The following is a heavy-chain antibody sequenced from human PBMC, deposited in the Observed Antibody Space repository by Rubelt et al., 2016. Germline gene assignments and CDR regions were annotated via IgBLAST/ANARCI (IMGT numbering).Heavy chain of an antibody. V-gene: IGHV1-46*01. D-gene: IGHD4-17*01. CDR3: AVISNGDYDY. CDR1: GYTFTSYY. Sequence: QVQLVQSGAEVKKPGASVKVSCKASGYTFTSYYMHWVRQAPGQGLEWMGIINPSGGSTNYAQRFQGRVTMTRDTSTSTMYMELSSLRSEDTAVYYCAVISNGDYDYWGQGTLVTVSS. CDR2: INPSGGST. J-gene: IGHJ4*02.